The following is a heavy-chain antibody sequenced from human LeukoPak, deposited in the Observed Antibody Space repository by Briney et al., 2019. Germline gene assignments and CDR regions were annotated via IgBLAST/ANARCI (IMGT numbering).Heavy chain of an antibody. CDR2: ISVTGAGT. D-gene: IGHD3-10*01. J-gene: IGHJ4*02. V-gene: IGHV3-23*01. CDR1: GFTFSSYA. CDR3: GGGINGYYYAPHS. Sequence: TGGSLRLSCAASGFTFSSYAMSWVRQAPGKGLEWVSGISVTGAGTYYADSVMGRFTISRDDSKNTLYLVMSTLRVEDTAVYYCGGGINGYYYAPHSWGQGTLVTVSS.